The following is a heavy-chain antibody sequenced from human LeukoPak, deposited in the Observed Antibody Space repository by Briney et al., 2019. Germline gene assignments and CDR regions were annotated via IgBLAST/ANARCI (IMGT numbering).Heavy chain of an antibody. Sequence: GGSLRLSCAASGFTFSDYYMSWIRQAPGKGLEWVSYISSSGSTIYYADSVKGRFTISRDNAKNSLYLQMNSQRAEDTAVYYCARATTYYYDSSVGYWGQGTLVTVSS. V-gene: IGHV3-11*04. J-gene: IGHJ4*02. CDR2: ISSSGSTI. CDR1: GFTFSDYY. D-gene: IGHD3-22*01. CDR3: ARATTYYYDSSVGY.